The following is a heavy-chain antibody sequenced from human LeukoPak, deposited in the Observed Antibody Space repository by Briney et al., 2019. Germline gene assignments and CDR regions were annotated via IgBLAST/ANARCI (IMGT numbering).Heavy chain of an antibody. Sequence: PGGSLRLSCAASGFTFSSYSMNWVRQAPGKGLEWVSYISSSGSTIYYADSVKGRFTISRDNSENTVYLQMNSLRVEDTALYYCAKDIDWLAFEDWGQGTLVTVSS. CDR3: AKDIDWLAFED. D-gene: IGHD6-19*01. J-gene: IGHJ4*02. CDR2: ISSSGSTI. CDR1: GFTFSSYS. V-gene: IGHV3-48*01.